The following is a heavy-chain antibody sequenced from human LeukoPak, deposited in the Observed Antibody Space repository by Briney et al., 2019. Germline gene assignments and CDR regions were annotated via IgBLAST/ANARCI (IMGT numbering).Heavy chain of an antibody. CDR3: TTDAQRLRYFDWLFLDAFDI. CDR2: IRNKANSYTT. Sequence: GGALRLSCAASGFTFSDHYMDWVRQAPGKGLEWVGRIRNKANSYTTEYAASVKGRFTISSDDSKNSLYLQMNSLKTEDTAVYYCTTDAQRLRYFDWLFLDAFDIWGQGTMVTVSS. J-gene: IGHJ3*02. V-gene: IGHV3-72*01. D-gene: IGHD3-9*01. CDR1: GFTFSDHY.